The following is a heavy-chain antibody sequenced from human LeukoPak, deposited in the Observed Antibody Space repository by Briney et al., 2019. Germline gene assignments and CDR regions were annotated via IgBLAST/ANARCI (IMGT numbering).Heavy chain of an antibody. CDR2: INHSGST. Sequence: TSETLSLTCAVYGGSFSGYYWSWIRQPPGKGLEWIGEINHSGSTNYNPSLKSRVTISVDTSKNQFSLKLSSVTAADTAVYYCARGLRLLYYWGQGTLVTASS. CDR1: GGSFSGYY. CDR3: ARGLRLLYY. J-gene: IGHJ4*02. D-gene: IGHD3-10*01. V-gene: IGHV4-34*01.